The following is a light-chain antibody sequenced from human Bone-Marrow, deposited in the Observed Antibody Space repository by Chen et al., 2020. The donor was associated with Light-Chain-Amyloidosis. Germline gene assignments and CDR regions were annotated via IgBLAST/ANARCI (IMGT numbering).Light chain of an antibody. J-gene: IGKJ2*01. V-gene: IGKV1-39*01. CDR2: AAS. CDR3: QQSYNPPMNT. Sequence: DLRMTQSPSSLSASVGDRVTLTCRARQSISSFLKWYQQNPGKAPKLLIYAASRLQSGVPSRFRGSGSGTDFTLTISNLQPEDFATYYCQQSYNPPMNTFGQGTKLEIK. CDR1: QSISSF.